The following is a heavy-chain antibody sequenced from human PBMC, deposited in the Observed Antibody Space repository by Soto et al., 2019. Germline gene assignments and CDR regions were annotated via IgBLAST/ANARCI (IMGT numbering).Heavy chain of an antibody. Sequence: EVQLVESGGGLIQPGGSLRLSCAASGFTVSSNYMSWVRQAPGKGLEWVSVIYSGGSTYYADSVKGRFTISRDNSKNTLYLQMNSLRAEDTAVYYCARNPIAVAAPFFDYWGQGTLVTVSS. V-gene: IGHV3-53*01. J-gene: IGHJ4*02. CDR3: ARNPIAVAAPFFDY. CDR2: IYSGGST. D-gene: IGHD6-19*01. CDR1: GFTVSSNY.